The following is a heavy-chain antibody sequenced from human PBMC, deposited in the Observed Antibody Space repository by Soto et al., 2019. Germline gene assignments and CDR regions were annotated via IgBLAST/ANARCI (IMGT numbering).Heavy chain of an antibody. D-gene: IGHD2-15*01. V-gene: IGHV4-39*01. CDR2: IDYNGVT. Sequence: SETLSLTCTVSGGSIYRSGYYWGWIRQPPGRGLEWIGNIDYNGVTYSNPSLKSRVTISRDTSKNQSSLKLTSVTAADTALYYCGKVLVGATGHTDSDSWGPGTPVTVSS. CDR3: GKVLVGATGHTDSDS. J-gene: IGHJ4*02. CDR1: GGSIYRSGYY.